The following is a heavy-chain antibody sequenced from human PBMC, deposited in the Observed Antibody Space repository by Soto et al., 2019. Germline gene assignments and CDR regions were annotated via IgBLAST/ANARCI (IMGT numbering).Heavy chain of an antibody. Sequence: QVQLVQSGAEVKKPGSSVKVSCKASGGTFSSYTINWVRQAPGQGLEWMGRINPILGTANYAKKFQGRVTLTADESTSTAYMELSSLRSADTAVYYCERSYCSGGTCFHDWFDPWGQGTLVTVSS. D-gene: IGHD2-15*01. CDR1: GGTFSSYT. CDR3: ERSYCSGGTCFHDWFDP. V-gene: IGHV1-69*01. J-gene: IGHJ5*02. CDR2: INPILGTA.